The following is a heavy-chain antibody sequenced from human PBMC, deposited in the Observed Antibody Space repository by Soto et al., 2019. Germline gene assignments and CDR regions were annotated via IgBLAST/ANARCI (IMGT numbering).Heavy chain of an antibody. CDR1: GGSFSGYY. J-gene: IGHJ5*02. D-gene: IGHD2-2*02. V-gene: IGHV4-34*01. CDR3: ARRQYQLLYGGEGWNNWFDP. Sequence: QVQLQQWGAGLLKPSETLSLTCAVYGGSFSGYYWSWIRQPPGKGLEWIGEINHSGSTNYNPSLKSRVTISVDTSKNQFSLKLSSVTAADTAVYYCARRQYQLLYGGEGWNNWFDPWGQGTLVTVSS. CDR2: INHSGST.